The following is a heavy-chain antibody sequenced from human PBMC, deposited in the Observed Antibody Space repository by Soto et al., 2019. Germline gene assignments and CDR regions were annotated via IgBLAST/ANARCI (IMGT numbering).Heavy chain of an antibody. J-gene: IGHJ6*02. V-gene: IGHV1-18*04. D-gene: IGHD5-18*01. CDR3: ARSSARGSYGPDCNGMDV. Sequence: ASVKVSCKASGYTFRSYGIDWVRQAPGQGLEWMGWISGYSGNANHAQKFQGRVTMTTDIFTSTAYMELRSLRSDDTAVYYCARSSARGSYGPDCNGMDVWGPGTTVTVSS. CDR1: GYTFRSYG. CDR2: ISGYSGNA.